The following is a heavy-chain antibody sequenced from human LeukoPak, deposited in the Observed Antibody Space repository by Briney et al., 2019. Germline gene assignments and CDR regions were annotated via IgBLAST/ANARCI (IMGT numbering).Heavy chain of an antibody. CDR2: INHSGST. CDR3: AREGYYYDSSGYSYYSDY. V-gene: IGHV4-34*01. J-gene: IGHJ4*02. Sequence: PSETLSLTCAVYGGSFSGYYWSWIRQPPGKGLEWIGEINHSGSTNYNPSLKSRVTISVDTSKNQFSLKLSSVTAADTAVYYCAREGYYYDSSGYSYYSDYWGQGTLVTVSS. CDR1: GGSFSGYY. D-gene: IGHD3-22*01.